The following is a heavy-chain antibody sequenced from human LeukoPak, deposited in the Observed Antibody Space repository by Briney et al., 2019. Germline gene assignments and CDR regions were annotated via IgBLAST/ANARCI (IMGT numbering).Heavy chain of an antibody. J-gene: IGHJ6*02. Sequence: GGSLRLSCATSGFAFASYAMNWVRQGPGRGLEWDSGISDSGGTTYYADSVKGRFTISRDNSKNTLYLQVNSLRVEDTAVYFCAKGSAGEVRGVTSLFYYGMDVWGQGTTVTVSS. V-gene: IGHV3-23*01. CDR2: ISDSGGTT. CDR3: AKGSAGEVRGVTSLFYYGMDV. D-gene: IGHD3-10*01. CDR1: GFAFASYA.